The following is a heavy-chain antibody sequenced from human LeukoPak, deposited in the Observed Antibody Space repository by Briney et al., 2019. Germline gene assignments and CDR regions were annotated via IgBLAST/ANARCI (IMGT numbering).Heavy chain of an antibody. J-gene: IGHJ4*02. Sequence: GGSLRLSCAASRFSFSSYAMSWVRQAPGKGLDWVSAISGSGGTTYYADSVKGRFTISRDNSKNTLYLQMISLRAEDTAVYYCTKDHGNYGVDYWGQGTLVTVSS. CDR3: TKDHGNYGVDY. V-gene: IGHV3-23*01. CDR1: RFSFSSYA. CDR2: ISGSGGTT. D-gene: IGHD4-17*01.